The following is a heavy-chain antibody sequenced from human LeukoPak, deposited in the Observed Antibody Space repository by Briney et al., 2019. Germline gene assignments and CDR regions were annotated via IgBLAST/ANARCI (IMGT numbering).Heavy chain of an antibody. CDR2: IYYSGST. Sequence: SETLSLTCTVSGGSISSSSYYWGWIRQPPGKGLEWIGSIYYSGSTYYNPSLKSRVTISVDTSKNQFSLKLSSVTAADTAVYYCVITMVRDGLFDYWGQGTLVTVSS. CDR1: GGSISSSSYY. J-gene: IGHJ4*02. V-gene: IGHV4-39*01. D-gene: IGHD3-10*01. CDR3: VITMVRDGLFDY.